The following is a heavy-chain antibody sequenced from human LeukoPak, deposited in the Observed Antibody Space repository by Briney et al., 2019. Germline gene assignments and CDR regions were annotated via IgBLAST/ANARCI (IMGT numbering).Heavy chain of an antibody. CDR3: ARDAASCSGGSCYFPYYYYYMDV. D-gene: IGHD2-15*01. CDR1: GFTFSSYS. V-gene: IGHV3-21*01. CDR2: ISSSSSYI. J-gene: IGHJ6*03. Sequence: PGGSLRLSCAASGFTFSSYSMNWVRQAPGKGLEWVSSISSSSSYIYYADSVKGRFTISRDNAKNSLYLQMISLRAEDTAVYYCARDAASCSGGSCYFPYYYYYMDVWGKGTTVTVSS.